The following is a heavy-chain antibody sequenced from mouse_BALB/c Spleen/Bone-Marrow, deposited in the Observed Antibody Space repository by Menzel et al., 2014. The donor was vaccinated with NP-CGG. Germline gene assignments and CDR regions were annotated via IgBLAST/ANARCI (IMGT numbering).Heavy chain of an antibody. CDR1: GYSFTGYN. V-gene: IGHV1-39*01. J-gene: IGHJ3*01. Sequence: SGPELEKPGASVKISCKASGYSFTGYNMNWVKQSDGRSLEWIGNIDPSYGGISYNQKFKGKATLTVDKSSNTAYMQLKSLTSEDSAVYYCAISIEYRPLDYWGQGTLVTVSA. D-gene: IGHD2-14*01. CDR3: AISIEYRPLDY. CDR2: IDPSYGGI.